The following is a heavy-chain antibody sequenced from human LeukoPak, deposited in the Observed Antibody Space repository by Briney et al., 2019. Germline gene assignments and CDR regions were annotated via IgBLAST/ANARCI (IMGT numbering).Heavy chain of an antibody. Sequence: GGSLRLSCAASGFTFSNYAMSWVRQAPGKGLEWVSLISGSGASTYYPDSVKGRFTISRDDSKNTLSLQMNSLRAEDTAVYYCAPDLRGSASSLDDWGQGTLVTVSS. J-gene: IGHJ4*02. D-gene: IGHD6-25*01. V-gene: IGHV3-23*01. CDR3: APDLRGSASSLDD. CDR1: GFTFSNYA. CDR2: ISGSGAST.